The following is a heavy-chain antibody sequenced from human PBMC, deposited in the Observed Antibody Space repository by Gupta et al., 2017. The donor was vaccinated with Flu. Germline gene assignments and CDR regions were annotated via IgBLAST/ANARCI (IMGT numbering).Heavy chain of an antibody. D-gene: IGHD4-17*01. CDR1: GFTFSTYG. CDR2: IWYEGSNK. Sequence: QVQLVESGGGVVQPGRSLRLSCAASGFTFSTYGIHWVRQAPGKGLEWVAFIWYEGSNKDYADSVKGRFTISRDNSKNTLFLQMNSLRAEDTAVYYCARDFYGDYERLDYWGQGTLVTVSS. J-gene: IGHJ4*02. CDR3: ARDFYGDYERLDY. V-gene: IGHV3-33*01.